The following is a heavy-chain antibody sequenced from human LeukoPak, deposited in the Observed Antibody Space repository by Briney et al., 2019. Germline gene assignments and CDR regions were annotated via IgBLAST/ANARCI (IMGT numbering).Heavy chain of an antibody. CDR2: IYYSGST. J-gene: IGHJ3*01. CDR3: ASSTWYSSGPSF. Sequence: SETLSLTCTVSGGSISSYYWSWIRQPPGKGLEWIGYIYYSGSTNYNPSLKSRVTISVDTSKNQFSLKLNSVTAADTAVFYCASSTWYSSGPSFWGQGTMVTVSS. V-gene: IGHV4-59*12. D-gene: IGHD6-19*01. CDR1: GGSISSYY.